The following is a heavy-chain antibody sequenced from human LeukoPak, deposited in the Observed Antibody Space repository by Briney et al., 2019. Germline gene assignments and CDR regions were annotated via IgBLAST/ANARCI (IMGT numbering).Heavy chain of an antibody. CDR2: MNPNSGNT. J-gene: IGHJ4*02. V-gene: IGHV1-8*01. CDR3: ARAQSRWGPYLID. CDR1: GYTFTSYD. Sequence: GASVKVSCKASGYTFTSYDINWVRQATGQGLEWMGWMNPNSGNTGYAQKFQGRVTMTRNTSISTAYMELSSLRSEDTAVYYCARAQSRWGPYLIDWGQGTLVTVSS. D-gene: IGHD2-21*02.